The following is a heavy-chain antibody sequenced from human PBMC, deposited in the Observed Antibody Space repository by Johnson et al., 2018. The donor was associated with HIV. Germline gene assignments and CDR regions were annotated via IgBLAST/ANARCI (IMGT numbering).Heavy chain of an antibody. J-gene: IGHJ3*02. CDR1: GFTFSNAW. V-gene: IGHV3-7*05. Sequence: VQLVESGGGLVKPGGSLRLSCAVSGFTFSNAWMRWVRQGTGKGLEWVANIKQDGSERYYVDSMKGRFTISRDDSKNTLYLQMNSLRAEDTAVYYCARDQSSSWPGDAFDIWGQGTLVTVSS. D-gene: IGHD6-13*01. CDR3: ARDQSSSWPGDAFDI. CDR2: IKQDGSER.